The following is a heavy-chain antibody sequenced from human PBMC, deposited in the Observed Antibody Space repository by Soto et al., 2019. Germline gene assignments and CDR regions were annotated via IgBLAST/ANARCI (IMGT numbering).Heavy chain of an antibody. V-gene: IGHV4-61*01. Sequence: LSETLSLTCTVSGGSVSSNSYYWSWIRQPPGKGLEWIGYSYYSGSTNYNPSLKSRVTISVDTSKSQFSLKLSSVTAADTAVYYCARVARSGYDFRGEYWGQGNLVTVSS. J-gene: IGHJ4*02. CDR3: ARVARSGYDFRGEY. D-gene: IGHD5-12*01. CDR2: SYYSGST. CDR1: GGSVSSNSYY.